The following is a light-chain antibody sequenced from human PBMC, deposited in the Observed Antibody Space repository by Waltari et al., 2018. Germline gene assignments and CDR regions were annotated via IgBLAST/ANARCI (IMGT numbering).Light chain of an antibody. CDR1: NSNIGSNY. J-gene: IGLJ2*01. V-gene: IGLV1-51*01. Sequence: QSVLTQPPSVSAAPGQEITIYCSGSNSNIGSNYVSWYQQFPGAAPKLLIYDNIQRPPDTPDRFSGSKSGTSAALGITGLQTGDEADYFCGTWDNRLSAVVFGGGTKLTVL. CDR2: DNI. CDR3: GTWDNRLSAVV.